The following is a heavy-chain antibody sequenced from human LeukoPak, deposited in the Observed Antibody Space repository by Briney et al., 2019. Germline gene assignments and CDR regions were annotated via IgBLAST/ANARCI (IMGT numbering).Heavy chain of an antibody. V-gene: IGHV1-2*02. CDR1: GYTFTGYY. J-gene: IGHJ2*01. D-gene: IGHD3-10*01. CDR3: SRVRGSSGWYFDL. Sequence: ASGKVSCKASGYTFTGYYIHWVRQAPGQGLGWMGWINTKSGGTNYAQTFQGRVTMTRDTDISPAYMGLSRLRSDDPAAYNFSRVRGSSGWYFDLWGRGTLVTVSS. CDR2: INTKSGGT.